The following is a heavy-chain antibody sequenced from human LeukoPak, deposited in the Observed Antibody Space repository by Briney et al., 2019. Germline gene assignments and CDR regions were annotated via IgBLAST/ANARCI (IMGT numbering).Heavy chain of an antibody. CDR1: GSSISSSNHY. Sequence: PSETLSLTCTVSGSSISSSNHYWGWLRQPPGTGLEWIGSIYSSGSTYYNPSLKSRVTISVDTSKNQFSLKLSSVTAADTAVYYCARAMMGYYYMDVWGKGTTVTVSS. V-gene: IGHV4-39*07. CDR3: ARAMMGYYYMDV. CDR2: IYSSGST. D-gene: IGHD3-16*01. J-gene: IGHJ6*03.